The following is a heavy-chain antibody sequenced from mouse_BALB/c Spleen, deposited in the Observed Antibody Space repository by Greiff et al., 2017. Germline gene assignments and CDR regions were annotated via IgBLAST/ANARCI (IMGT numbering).Heavy chain of an antibody. CDR2: IWAGGST. V-gene: IGHV2-9*02. Sequence: VQLQESGPGLVAPSQSLSITCTVSGFSLTSYGVHWVRQPPGKGLEWLGVIWAGGSTNYNSALMSRLSISKDNSKSQVFLKMNSLQTDDTAMYYCARAYYGNYEDAMDYWGQGTSVTVSS. D-gene: IGHD2-10*01. CDR1: GFSLTSYG. CDR3: ARAYYGNYEDAMDY. J-gene: IGHJ4*01.